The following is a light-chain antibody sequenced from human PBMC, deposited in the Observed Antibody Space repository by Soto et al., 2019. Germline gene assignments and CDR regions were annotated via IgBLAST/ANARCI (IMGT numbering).Light chain of an antibody. CDR2: DDS. V-gene: IGLV3-21*02. J-gene: IGLJ2*01. Sequence: SYELTQPPSVSVAPGQTARVTCGGDNIGSKSVHWYQQKPGQAPVLVVYDDSDRPSGIPERFSGSISGNTATLTISGVEAGDEADYYCQVWDRSSAHVIFGGGTKLTVL. CDR1: NIGSKS. CDR3: QVWDRSSAHVI.